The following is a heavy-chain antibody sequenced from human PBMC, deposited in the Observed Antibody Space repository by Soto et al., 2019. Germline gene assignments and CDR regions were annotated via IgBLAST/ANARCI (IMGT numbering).Heavy chain of an antibody. V-gene: IGHV5-51*01. J-gene: IGHJ6*02. D-gene: IGHD6-19*01. CDR1: GYNFTTYW. CDR2: IYPGDSDT. CDR3: TRQGTSSAYGHMDV. Sequence: PGESLKISCKGSGYNFTTYWIVWVRQMPGRGLEWMGIIYPGDSDTRYSPSFQGQVTISADKSISTAYLQWSSLKASDSALYYCTRQGTSSAYGHMDVWGQGTTVTVAS.